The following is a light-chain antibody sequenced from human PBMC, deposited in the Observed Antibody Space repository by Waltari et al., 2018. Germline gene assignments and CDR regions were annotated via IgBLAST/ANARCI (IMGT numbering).Light chain of an antibody. V-gene: IGLV1-44*01. CDR2: NND. CDR3: AAWDDSLNGV. CDR1: YSNIGHNS. J-gene: IGLJ3*02. Sequence: QSVLTQPPSASGTPGQRVTISCSGSYSNIGHNSVNWYQQVPGMAPKLLIYNNDRRPSGFPDRFSGSKSGTSASLAISGLQSEDEADYYCAAWDDSLNGVFGGGTKLTVL.